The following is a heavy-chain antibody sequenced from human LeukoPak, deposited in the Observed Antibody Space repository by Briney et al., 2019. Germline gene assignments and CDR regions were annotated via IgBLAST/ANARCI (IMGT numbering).Heavy chain of an antibody. J-gene: IGHJ5*02. CDR3: ANSRGHGSGNL. CDR1: GFTFTSYS. CDR2: ISGGGGST. V-gene: IGHV3-23*01. D-gene: IGHD3-10*01. Sequence: PGGSLRLSCAASGFTFTSYSMNWVRQAPGKGLEWVSTISGGGGSTYYADSVKGRFTISRDNSKNTLYLQVNSLRAEDTAVYYCANSRGHGSGNLWGQGTLVTVSS.